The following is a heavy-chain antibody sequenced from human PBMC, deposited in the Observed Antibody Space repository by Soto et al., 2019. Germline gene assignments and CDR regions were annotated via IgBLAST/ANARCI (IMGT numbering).Heavy chain of an antibody. Sequence: PGGSLRLSCAASGFTFSSYTMNWARRAPGKGLEWVSSISGSDNYIYYAGSVKGRFTISRDNAKNSLYLQVNSLRAEDTAVYYCARSLYYYYGMDVWGQGTTVNV. V-gene: IGHV3-21*01. J-gene: IGHJ6*02. CDR3: ARSLYYYYGMDV. CDR1: GFTFSSYT. CDR2: ISGSDNYI.